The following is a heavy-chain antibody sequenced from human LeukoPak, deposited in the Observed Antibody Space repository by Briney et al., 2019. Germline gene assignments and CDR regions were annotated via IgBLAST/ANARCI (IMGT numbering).Heavy chain of an antibody. D-gene: IGHD6-6*01. V-gene: IGHV3-23*01. J-gene: IGHJ4*02. Sequence: GGSLRLSCLASGFNFGDFAMSWVRQAPGKGLEWVSAISGSGGSTYYADSVKGRFTISRDNSKNTLYLQMNSLRAEDTAVYYCASPHSSSSVSWGQGTLVTVSS. CDR3: ASPHSSSSVS. CDR1: GFNFGDFA. CDR2: ISGSGGST.